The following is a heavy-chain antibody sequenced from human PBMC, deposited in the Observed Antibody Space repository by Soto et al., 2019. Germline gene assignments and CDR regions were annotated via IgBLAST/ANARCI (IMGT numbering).Heavy chain of an antibody. CDR1: GFTFTRYS. CDR2: ISSTTNYI. V-gene: IGHV3-21*06. CDR3: ARESEDLTSNFDY. Sequence: GGSLRLSCAASGFTFTRYSMNWVRQAPGKGLEWVSFISSTTNYIYYGGSMKGRFTISRDNAKNSLYLEMNNLRAEDTAVYYCARESEDLTSNFDYWGQGTLVTVSS. J-gene: IGHJ4*02.